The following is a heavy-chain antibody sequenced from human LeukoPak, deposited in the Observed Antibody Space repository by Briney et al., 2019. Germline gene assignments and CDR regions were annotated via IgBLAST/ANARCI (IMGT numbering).Heavy chain of an antibody. CDR2: ISGSGSTI. V-gene: IGHV3-48*02. J-gene: IGHJ5*01. CDR1: GLTFSTTS. Sequence: HGGSLSLSCVASGLTFSTTSMNWVRQAPGKGLEWVSFISGSGSTIYYTESVKGRFTISRDNARDSVYLQMNSLRDDDSATYYCTRGSIPGYGDNWFWFDSWGQGTLVSVSS. D-gene: IGHD1-1*01. CDR3: TRGSIPGYGDNWFWFDS.